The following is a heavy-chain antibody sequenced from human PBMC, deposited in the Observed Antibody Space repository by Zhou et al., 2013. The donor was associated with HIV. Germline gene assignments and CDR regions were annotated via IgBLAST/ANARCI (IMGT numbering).Heavy chain of an antibody. CDR3: ARAAETYYYDSSGYGRFDY. CDR2: IVPIFGTA. J-gene: IGHJ4*02. CDR1: GGTFNSYA. Sequence: QVQLVQSGAEVKKPGSSVKVSCKASGGTFNSYAISWVRQAPGQGLEWMGGIVPIFGTANYAQKFQGRVTITTDESTSTAYMELSSLRSEDTAVYYCARAAETYYYDSSGYGRFDYWGQGTAGHRLL. D-gene: IGHD3-22*01. V-gene: IGHV1-69*05.